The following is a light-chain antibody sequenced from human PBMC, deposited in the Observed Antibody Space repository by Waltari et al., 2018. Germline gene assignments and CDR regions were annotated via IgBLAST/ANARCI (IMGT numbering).Light chain of an antibody. J-gene: IGLJ2*01. V-gene: IGLV2-14*02. CDR1: TSDVGSYNL. CDR2: EVS. Sequence: QSALTQPASVSGSPGQSITISCTGTTSDVGSYNLVSWYQQHPGKAPKVMIYEVSNRPRGVSNTFSGSTSGHTASLTISGLQAEDEADYYCSSYTSSSTVVFGGGTKLTVL. CDR3: SSYTSSSTVV.